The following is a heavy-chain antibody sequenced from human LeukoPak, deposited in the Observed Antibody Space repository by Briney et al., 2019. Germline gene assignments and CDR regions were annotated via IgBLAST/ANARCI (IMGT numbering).Heavy chain of an antibody. D-gene: IGHD1-26*01. J-gene: IGHJ3*01. CDR2: INQDGSEE. CDR3: ARWKMELERNAFDF. Sequence: GGSLRLSCSASGFTFSIYWMSWVRQAPGNEPEWVADINQDGSEEYYLQSVQGRFTVSRDNAQNAVFLQMTYLRADDTAVYYCARWKMELERNAFDFWGQGTVVTVSS. V-gene: IGHV3-7*01. CDR1: GFTFSIYW.